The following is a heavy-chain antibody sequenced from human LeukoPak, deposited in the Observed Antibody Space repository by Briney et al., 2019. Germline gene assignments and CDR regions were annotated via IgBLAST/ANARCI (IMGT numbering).Heavy chain of an antibody. CDR2: ISAYNGNT. CDR1: GGTFSSYA. Sequence: GASVKVSCKASGGTFSSYAISWVRQAPGQGLEWMGWISAYNGNTNYAQKLQGRVTMTTDTSTSTAYMELRSLRSDDTAVYYCARDRVLDGKQWLPNVYWGQGTLVTVSS. D-gene: IGHD6-19*01. CDR3: ARDRVLDGKQWLPNVY. V-gene: IGHV1-18*01. J-gene: IGHJ4*02.